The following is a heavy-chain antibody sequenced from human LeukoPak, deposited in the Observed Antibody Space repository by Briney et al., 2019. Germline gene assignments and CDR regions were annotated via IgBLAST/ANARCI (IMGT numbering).Heavy chain of an antibody. CDR2: IYHSGST. D-gene: IGHD1-26*01. Sequence: SETLSLTCAVYGGSFSGYYWSWIRQPPGKGLEWIGEIYHSGSTNYNPSLKSRVTISVDTSKNQFSLKLSSVTAADTAVYYCARVVDDYWGQGTLVTVSS. J-gene: IGHJ4*02. CDR3: ARVVDDY. CDR1: GGSFSGYY. V-gene: IGHV4-34*01.